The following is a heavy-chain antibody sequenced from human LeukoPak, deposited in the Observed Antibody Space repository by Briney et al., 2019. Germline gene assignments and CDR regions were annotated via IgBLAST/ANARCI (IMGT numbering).Heavy chain of an antibody. CDR1: RFTFSSYA. CDR3: AKVIAAAGTSIMYFDY. V-gene: IGHV3-23*01. J-gene: IGHJ4*02. CDR2: ISGSGGST. Sequence: GGSLRLSCAASRFTFSSYAMSWVRQAPGKGLEWVSAISGSGGSTYYADSVKGRFTISRDNSKNTLYLRMNSLRAEDTAVYYCAKVIAAAGTSIMYFDYWGQGTLVTVSS. D-gene: IGHD6-13*01.